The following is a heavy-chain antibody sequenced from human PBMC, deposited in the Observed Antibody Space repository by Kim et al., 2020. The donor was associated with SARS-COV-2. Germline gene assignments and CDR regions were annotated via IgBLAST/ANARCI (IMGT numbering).Heavy chain of an antibody. D-gene: IGHD3-9*01. V-gene: IGHV3-48*03. Sequence: GGSLRLSCAASGFTFSSYEMNWVRQAPGKGLEWVSYISSSGSTIYYADSVKGRFTISRDNAKNSLYLQMNSLRAEDTAVYYCARAWSDYDILTGFDYWGQGTLVTVSS. CDR2: ISSSGSTI. CDR1: GFTFSSYE. CDR3: ARAWSDYDILTGFDY. J-gene: IGHJ4*02.